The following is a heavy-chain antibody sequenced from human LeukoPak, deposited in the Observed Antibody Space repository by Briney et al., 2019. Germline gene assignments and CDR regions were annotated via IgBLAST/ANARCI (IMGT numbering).Heavy chain of an antibody. D-gene: IGHD5-18*01. CDR2: IYNIETT. V-gene: IGHV4-59*01. Sequence: PSETLSLTCTVSGSSMTNYHWTWIRQSPGKAPEYTGYIYNIETTNYNPSLKSRVTVSVDMSKKQFSLRLNSVTAADTAVYYCARGGDGYRFDPWGQGILVTVSS. CDR1: GSSMTNYH. J-gene: IGHJ5*02. CDR3: ARGGDGYRFDP.